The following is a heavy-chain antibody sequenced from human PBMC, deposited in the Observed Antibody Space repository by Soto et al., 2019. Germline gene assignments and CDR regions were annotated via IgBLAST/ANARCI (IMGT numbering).Heavy chain of an antibody. CDR1: GGSISSYY. Sequence: SETLSLTCTVSGGSISSYYWRWIRQPPGKGLEWIGYIYYSGSTNYNPSLRSRVTISVDTSKNQFSLKLSSVTAADTAVYYCARFYTYYDFWSGPQYYYGMDVWGQGTTVTVSS. D-gene: IGHD3-3*01. J-gene: IGHJ6*02. CDR2: IYYSGST. CDR3: ARFYTYYDFWSGPQYYYGMDV. V-gene: IGHV4-59*01.